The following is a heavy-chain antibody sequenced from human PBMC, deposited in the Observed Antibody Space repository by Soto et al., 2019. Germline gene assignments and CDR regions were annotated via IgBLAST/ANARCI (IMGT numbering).Heavy chain of an antibody. Sequence: QVQLVQSGAEVEKPGASVTVSCKTSGYMFSNYGIGWVRQAPGQGLEWVGWISADSGQTKYAQNFQGRVTMTTDTSKSTAYMELRSLRSDDTAVYYCARYQWSRGMASYFDFWGQGTLVTVSS. J-gene: IGHJ4*02. CDR2: ISADSGQT. CDR3: ARYQWSRGMASYFDF. D-gene: IGHD3-10*01. V-gene: IGHV1-18*01. CDR1: GYMFSNYG.